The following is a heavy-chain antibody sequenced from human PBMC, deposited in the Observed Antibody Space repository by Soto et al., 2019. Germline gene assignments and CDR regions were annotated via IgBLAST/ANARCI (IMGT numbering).Heavy chain of an antibody. CDR3: ARGDGYSYGHHYYGMDV. D-gene: IGHD5-18*01. CDR1: GYTFTSYG. Sequence: ASVKVSCKASGYTFTSYGLCWVRQAPGQGLEWMGWISAYNGNTNYAQKLQGRVTMTTDTSTSTAYMELRSLRSDDTAVYYCARGDGYSYGHHYYGMDVWGQGTTVTVSS. CDR2: ISAYNGNT. J-gene: IGHJ6*02. V-gene: IGHV1-18*01.